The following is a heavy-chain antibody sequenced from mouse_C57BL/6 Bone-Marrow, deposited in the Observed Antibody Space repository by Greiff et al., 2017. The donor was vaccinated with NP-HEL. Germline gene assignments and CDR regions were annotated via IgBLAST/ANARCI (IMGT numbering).Heavy chain of an antibody. J-gene: IGHJ4*01. CDR1: GFSLTSYA. CDR3: ARERFPYYPYYAMDY. CDR2: IWTGGGT. D-gene: IGHD2-10*01. Sequence: VMLVESGPGLVAPSQSLSITCTVSGFSLTSYAISWVRQPPGKGLEWLGVIWTGGGTNYNSALKSRLSISKDNSKSQVFLKMNSLQTDDTARYYCARERFPYYPYYAMDYWGQGTSVTVSS. V-gene: IGHV2-9-1*01.